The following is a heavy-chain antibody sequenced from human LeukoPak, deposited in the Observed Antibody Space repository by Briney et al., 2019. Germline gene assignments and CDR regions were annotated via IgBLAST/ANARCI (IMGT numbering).Heavy chain of an antibody. D-gene: IGHD3-10*01. Sequence: ASVKVSCKASGYTFTSYVISWVRQAPGQGLEGMGWISAYNGNTNYAQKLQGRVTMTTDTSTSTAYMELRSLRSDDSAVYYCARVYYVYAFDIWGQGTLVTVSS. V-gene: IGHV1-18*01. CDR1: GYTFTSYV. CDR2: ISAYNGNT. J-gene: IGHJ3*02. CDR3: ARVYYVYAFDI.